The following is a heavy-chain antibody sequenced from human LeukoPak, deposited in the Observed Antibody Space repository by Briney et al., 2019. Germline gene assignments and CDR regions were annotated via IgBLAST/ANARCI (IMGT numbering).Heavy chain of an antibody. D-gene: IGHD3-10*01. CDR1: GFTFSSYS. Sequence: GGSLRLSCAASGFTFSSYSMNWVRQAPGKGLEWVSSISSSSGYIYYADSVKGRFTISRDNAENMLYLQMQSLRAEDTGVYYCASGDGVIMNYWGQGTLVIVSS. J-gene: IGHJ4*02. V-gene: IGHV3-21*01. CDR2: ISSSSGYI. CDR3: ASGDGVIMNY.